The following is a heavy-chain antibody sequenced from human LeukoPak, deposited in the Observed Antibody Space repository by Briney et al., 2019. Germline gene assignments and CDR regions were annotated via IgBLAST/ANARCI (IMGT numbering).Heavy chain of an antibody. Sequence: GGSLRLSCVASGFTFSNYAMSWVRQAPGKGPEWVSAISGSTSSASSTYHADSVKGRFTISRDNSKNTLYLQMNSLSAADTAMYYCAKDLRYFSGSRCYWPDGVFDYWGQGTLVTVSS. CDR3: AKDLRYFSGSRCYWPDGVFDY. J-gene: IGHJ4*02. CDR1: GFTFSNYA. CDR2: ISGSTSSASST. V-gene: IGHV3-23*01. D-gene: IGHD2-15*01.